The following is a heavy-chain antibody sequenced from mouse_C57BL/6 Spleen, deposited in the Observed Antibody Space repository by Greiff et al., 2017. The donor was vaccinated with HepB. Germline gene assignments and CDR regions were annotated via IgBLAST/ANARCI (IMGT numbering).Heavy chain of an antibody. CDR1: GFTFSSYG. CDR3: ARHEGYEYDEGDYYAMDY. J-gene: IGHJ4*01. Sequence: EVQLVESGGDLVKPGGSLKLSCAASGFTFSSYGMSWVRQTPDKRLEWVATISSGGSYTYYPDSVKGRFTISRDNAKNTLYLQMSSLKSEDTAMYYCARHEGYEYDEGDYYAMDYWGQGTSVTVSS. CDR2: ISSGGSYT. V-gene: IGHV5-6*01. D-gene: IGHD2-4*01.